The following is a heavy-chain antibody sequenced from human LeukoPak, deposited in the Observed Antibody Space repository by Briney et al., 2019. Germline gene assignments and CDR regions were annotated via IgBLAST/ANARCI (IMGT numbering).Heavy chain of an antibody. CDR2: IYTSGST. V-gene: IGHV4-61*02. D-gene: IGHD4-17*01. CDR1: GGSISSDNYY. CDR3: ATGSSAYGAFDF. J-gene: IGHJ4*02. Sequence: PSQTLSLTCTVSGGSISSDNYYWNWLRQPAGKGLEWIGRIYTSGSTNYNPSLKSRVTISVDTSKNRFSLNLSSVTAADTAVYYCATGSSAYGAFDFWGQGTLVTVSS.